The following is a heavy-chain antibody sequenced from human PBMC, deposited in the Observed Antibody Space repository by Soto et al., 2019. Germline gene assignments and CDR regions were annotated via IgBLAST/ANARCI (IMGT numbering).Heavy chain of an antibody. Sequence: QVLLEESGGGVVQPGRSLRLSCVGSGFPIWHYGMHWVRQAPGKGLEWVAVIWSDGNKESYADSVKGRFAISRDNSKDTLYLEMNSLRVEDTAVYFCSRDRNGGWFHMDVWGQGTTVSVSS. D-gene: IGHD6-19*01. V-gene: IGHV3-33*01. CDR2: IWSDGNKE. CDR1: GFPIWHYG. J-gene: IGHJ6*02. CDR3: SRDRNGGWFHMDV.